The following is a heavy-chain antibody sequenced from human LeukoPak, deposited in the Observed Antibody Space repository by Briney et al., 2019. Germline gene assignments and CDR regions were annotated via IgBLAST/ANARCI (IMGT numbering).Heavy chain of an antibody. CDR3: ARDQDGYSHFDY. Sequence: GGSLRLSCAASGFTFSSYWMSWVRQAPGKGLEWVANIKQDGSEKYYVDSVKGRFIISRDNAKNSLYLQMTSLRAEDTAVYYCARDQDGYSHFDYWGQGTLVTVSS. CDR2: IKQDGSEK. V-gene: IGHV3-7*01. D-gene: IGHD5-24*01. CDR1: GFTFSSYW. J-gene: IGHJ4*02.